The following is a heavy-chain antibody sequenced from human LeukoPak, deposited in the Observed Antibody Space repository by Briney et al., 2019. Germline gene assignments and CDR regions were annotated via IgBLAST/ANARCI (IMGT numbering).Heavy chain of an antibody. V-gene: IGHV1-46*01. CDR2: IYPRDGST. J-gene: IGHJ4*02. Sequence: ASVKVSCKASGYTFTSNYIHWVRQAPGQGLEWMGMIYPRDGSTSYAQKFQGRATVTRDTSTSTVHMELSGLRSEDTAVYYCARDQEGFDYWGQGTLVTVSS. CDR3: ARDQEGFDY. CDR1: GYTFTSNY.